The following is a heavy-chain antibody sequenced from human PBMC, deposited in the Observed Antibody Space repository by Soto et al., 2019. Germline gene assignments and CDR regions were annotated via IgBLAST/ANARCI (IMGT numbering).Heavy chain of an antibody. Sequence: ASAKVSCKASGYTFTSYYMHWVRQAPGQGLEWMGIINPSGGSTSYAQKFQGRVTMTRDTSTSTVYMELSSLRSEDTAVYYCARDYYDSSGYFSAKDYWGQGTLVTVSS. D-gene: IGHD3-22*01. CDR2: INPSGGST. V-gene: IGHV1-46*01. CDR3: ARDYYDSSGYFSAKDY. CDR1: GYTFTSYY. J-gene: IGHJ4*02.